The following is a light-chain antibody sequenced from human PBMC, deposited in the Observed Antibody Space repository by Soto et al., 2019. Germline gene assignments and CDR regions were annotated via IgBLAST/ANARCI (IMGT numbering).Light chain of an antibody. CDR1: QAIRND. CDR2: GIS. Sequence: AIQMTQFPSSLSASVGDTVTFTCRTSQAIRNDLGWFQQRPGKPPKLLIYGISILQTGVPSRFSGSGSGTDFTLTISGLQPEDFATYYCLHDALFPYSFGQGTRLEI. V-gene: IGKV1-6*01. CDR3: LHDALFPYS. J-gene: IGKJ2*03.